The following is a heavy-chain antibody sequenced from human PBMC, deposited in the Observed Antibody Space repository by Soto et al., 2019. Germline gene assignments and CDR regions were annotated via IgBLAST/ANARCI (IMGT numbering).Heavy chain of an antibody. Sequence: ASVKVSCKVSGYTLPGYYMHWVRQAPGQGLVWLGWINPNSGGTHYAQPSQGRLTTTRDTPISTAYIELSRLRSDDTAVYYCVRELVTEDILTGYPFAYYYGMDVWGQGTTVTVS. CDR3: VRELVTEDILTGYPFAYYYGMDV. D-gene: IGHD3-9*01. CDR2: INPNSGGT. CDR1: GYTLPGYY. J-gene: IGHJ6*02. V-gene: IGHV1-2*02.